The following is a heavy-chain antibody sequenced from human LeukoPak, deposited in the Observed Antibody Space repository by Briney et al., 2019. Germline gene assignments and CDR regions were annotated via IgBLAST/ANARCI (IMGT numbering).Heavy chain of an antibody. V-gene: IGHV3-48*01. CDR3: ARDRFRYDSSGYYYIFDY. Sequence: GGSLRLSCAASGFTFSSYSMNWVRQAPGMGLEWVSYISSTDSTMYYADSVKGRFTISRDNAKNSLYLQMNSLRAEDTAVYYCARDRFRYDSSGYYYIFDYWGQGTLVTVSS. CDR2: ISSTDSTM. J-gene: IGHJ4*02. D-gene: IGHD3-22*01. CDR1: GFTFSSYS.